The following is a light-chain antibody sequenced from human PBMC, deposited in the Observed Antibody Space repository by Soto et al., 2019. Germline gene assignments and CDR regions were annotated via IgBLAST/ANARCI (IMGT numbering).Light chain of an antibody. J-gene: IGLJ1*01. Sequence: QSALTQPASVSGSPGQAITISCTGTSSDVGGYNYVSWYQQHPGKAPKLMIYEVSNRPSGVSDRLSGSKSGNTASLTISGLQAEDEADYYCTSYTSSGTPVFGTGTKAAVL. CDR2: EVS. CDR1: SSDVGGYNY. CDR3: TSYTSSGTPV. V-gene: IGLV2-14*01.